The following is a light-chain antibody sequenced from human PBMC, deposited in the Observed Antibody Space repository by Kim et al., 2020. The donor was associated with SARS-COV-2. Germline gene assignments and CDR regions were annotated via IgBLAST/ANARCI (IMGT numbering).Light chain of an antibody. CDR3: MQSTQWPGT. J-gene: IGKJ4*01. CDR1: HSLVHSDGNTY. CDR2: KAS. Sequence: ASISCRCRHSLVHSDGNTYLSWFQQRPGQSPRRLIYKASNRDSGVPDRFSGSGSGTDFTLKISRVEAEDVGVYYCMQSTQWPGTFGGGTKVDIK. V-gene: IGKV2-30*02.